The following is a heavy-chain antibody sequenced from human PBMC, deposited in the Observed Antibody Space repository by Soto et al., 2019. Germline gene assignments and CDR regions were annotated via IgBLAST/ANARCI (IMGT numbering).Heavy chain of an antibody. V-gene: IGHV2-26*01. D-gene: IGHD6-13*01. Sequence: GSGPTLVNPTETLTLTCTVSGVSLSNARMGVSWNRQPPRKALEWLAHIFSNDEKSYSTSLKSRLTISKDTSKSQVVLTMTNMDPVDTATYYCARGYSSSWLDYYYYYMDVWGKGTTVTVSS. CDR1: GVSLSNARMG. J-gene: IGHJ6*03. CDR2: IFSNDEK. CDR3: ARGYSSSWLDYYYYYMDV.